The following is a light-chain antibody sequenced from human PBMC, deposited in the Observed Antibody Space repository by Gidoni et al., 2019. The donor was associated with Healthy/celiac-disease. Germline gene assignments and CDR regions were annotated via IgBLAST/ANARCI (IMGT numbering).Light chain of an antibody. J-gene: IGKJ4*01. Sequence: DLQMTQSPSSLSASVGDRVTITCQASPDISNYLNWYQQKPGKAPKLLIYDASNLETGVPSRFSGSGSGTDFTFTSSSLQPEDIATYYWQQYDNLPLTFGGGTKVEIK. CDR1: PDISNY. V-gene: IGKV1-33*01. CDR2: DAS. CDR3: QQYDNLPLT.